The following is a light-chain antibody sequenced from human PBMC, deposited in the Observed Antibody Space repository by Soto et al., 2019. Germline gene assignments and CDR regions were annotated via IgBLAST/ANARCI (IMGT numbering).Light chain of an antibody. Sequence: IQLTQSPSSLSAAVGDRVTLTCRARQDINKFLAWFQQTPGKAPKLLVYSTSTLHSGVPSRFIGSGSETDFALNISSLQTEGFATYDGEQLKTYPYTFGQGTRLDIK. CDR3: EQLKTYPYT. CDR1: QDINKF. V-gene: IGKV1-9*01. CDR2: STS. J-gene: IGKJ2*01.